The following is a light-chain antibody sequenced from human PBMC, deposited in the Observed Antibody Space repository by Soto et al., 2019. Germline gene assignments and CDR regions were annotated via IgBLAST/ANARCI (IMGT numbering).Light chain of an antibody. Sequence: EIVLTQSPATLSLSPGERATLSCRASQSVSSYLAWYQQKPGQAPRLLIYDASNRATGIPARFSGSGSGTDFTLTIRSLEPEDFAVYCCQQRSNWPTFGQGTKVEIK. CDR2: DAS. CDR1: QSVSSY. J-gene: IGKJ1*01. CDR3: QQRSNWPT. V-gene: IGKV3-11*01.